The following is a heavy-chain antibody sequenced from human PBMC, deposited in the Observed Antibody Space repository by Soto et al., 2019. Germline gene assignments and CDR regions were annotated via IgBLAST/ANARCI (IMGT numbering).Heavy chain of an antibody. J-gene: IGHJ6*02. V-gene: IGHV3-11*01. CDR1: GFTFSDYY. CDR2: IRSSGSPI. D-gene: IGHD2-15*01. CDR3: APARPDRVGVVVETPSSHGMDI. Sequence: GGSLRLPCAAAGFTFSDYYMTWIRQAPGKGLEWVSYIRSSGSPIYYADSVKGRFTMSRDYAKNSLYLQLNSLRVEDTAVYYFAPARPDRVGVVVETPSSHGMDIWHRETTFATSS.